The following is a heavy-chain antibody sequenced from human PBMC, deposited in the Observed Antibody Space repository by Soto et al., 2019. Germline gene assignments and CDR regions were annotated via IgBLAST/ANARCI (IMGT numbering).Heavy chain of an antibody. J-gene: IGHJ6*02. CDR1: GFTFSSYS. V-gene: IGHV3-21*01. CDR2: ISSSSSYI. Sequence: EVQLVESGGSLVKPGGSLRLSCAASGFTFSSYSMNWVRQAPGKGLEWVSSISSSSSYIYYADSVKGRFTISRDNAKNSLYLQMNSLRAEDTAVYYCARDRITIFGVVTTYGMDVWGQGTTVTVSS. D-gene: IGHD3-3*01. CDR3: ARDRITIFGVVTTYGMDV.